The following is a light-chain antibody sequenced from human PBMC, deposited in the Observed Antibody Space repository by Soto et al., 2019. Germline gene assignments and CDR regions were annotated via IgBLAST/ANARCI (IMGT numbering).Light chain of an antibody. CDR3: QQRSNWPRT. J-gene: IGKJ1*01. CDR1: QSVSSY. Sequence: EIVLTQSPATLSLSPGERATLSCRASQSVSSYLAWYQQKLSQAPRLLIYDASNRATGIPARFSGSGSGTDFTLTISSLEPEDFAVYYCQQRSNWPRTFGQGTKVDIK. V-gene: IGKV3-11*01. CDR2: DAS.